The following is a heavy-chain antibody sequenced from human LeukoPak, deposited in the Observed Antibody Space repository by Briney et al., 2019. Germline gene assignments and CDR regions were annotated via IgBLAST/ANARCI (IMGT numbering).Heavy chain of an antibody. CDR3: ARGGQWLPDWYFDL. V-gene: IGHV4-4*07. D-gene: IGHD6-19*01. CDR1: GGSISSYY. CDR2: IYTSGST. Sequence: SETLSLTCTVSGGSISSYYWSWIRQPPGKGLEWIGRIYTSGSTNYNPSLKSRVTMSVDTSKNQFSLKLSSVTAADTAVYYCARGGQWLPDWYFDLWGRGTLVTVSS. J-gene: IGHJ2*01.